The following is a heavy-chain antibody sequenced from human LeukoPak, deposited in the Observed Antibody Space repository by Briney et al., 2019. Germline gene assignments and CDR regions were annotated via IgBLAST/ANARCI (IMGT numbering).Heavy chain of an antibody. CDR3: AALTGF. Sequence: GGSLRLSCAASGFTSSSTWMHWVRHAPGKGLVWVSHINSDETTTYADSVKGRFTISRDSAKNTLYLQMNSLRAEDTAVYYCAALTGFWGQGTLVTVSS. CDR1: GFTSSSTW. J-gene: IGHJ4*02. V-gene: IGHV3-74*01. D-gene: IGHD4-11*01. CDR2: INSDETT.